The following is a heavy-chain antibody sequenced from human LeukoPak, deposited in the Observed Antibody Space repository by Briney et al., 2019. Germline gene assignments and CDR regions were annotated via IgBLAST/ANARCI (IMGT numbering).Heavy chain of an antibody. CDR1: GFTFSNAW. D-gene: IGHD3-22*01. J-gene: IGHJ4*02. V-gene: IGHV3-15*07. CDR2: IKSKTDGGTT. CDR3: TTDSERMHYDSSVYYYKNFDY. Sequence: PGGSLRLSCAASGFTFSNAWTNWVRQAPGKGLEWVGRIKSKTDGGTTDYAAPVKGRFTISRDDSKNTLYLQMNSLKTEDTAVYYCTTDSERMHYDSSVYYYKNFDYGGQGPLVTVSS.